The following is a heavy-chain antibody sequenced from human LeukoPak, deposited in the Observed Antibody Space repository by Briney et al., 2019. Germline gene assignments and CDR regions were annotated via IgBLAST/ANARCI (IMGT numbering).Heavy chain of an antibody. Sequence: GGSLRLSCAASGFTVRSNYMSWVRQAPGKGLEWVAVIYSGGSTYYAGSVKGRFTISRDNAKNSLYLQMNSLRAEDTAVYYCARANSGSLDYWGQGTLVTVSS. CDR2: IYSGGST. CDR3: ARANSGSLDY. J-gene: IGHJ4*02. CDR1: GFTVRSNY. V-gene: IGHV3-53*01. D-gene: IGHD1-26*01.